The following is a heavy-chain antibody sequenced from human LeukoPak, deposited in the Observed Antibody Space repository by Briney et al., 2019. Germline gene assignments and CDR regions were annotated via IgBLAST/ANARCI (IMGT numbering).Heavy chain of an antibody. CDR2: ISYDGSNK. J-gene: IGHJ4*02. Sequence: GRSLRLSCAASGFTFSSYGMHWVRQAPGKGLEWVAVISYDGSNKYYADSVKGRFTISRDNSKNTLYLQMNSLRAEDTAVYYCAKGGGYSYGPSAPIDYWGQGTLVTVFS. CDR3: AKGGGYSYGPSAPIDY. V-gene: IGHV3-30*18. D-gene: IGHD5-18*01. CDR1: GFTFSSYG.